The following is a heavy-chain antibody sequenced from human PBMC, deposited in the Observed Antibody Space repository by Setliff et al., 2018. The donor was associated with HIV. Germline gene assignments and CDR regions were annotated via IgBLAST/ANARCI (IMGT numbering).Heavy chain of an antibody. D-gene: IGHD2-2*01. Sequence: KPSETLSLTCTVTDDSLSRSDFYWAWIRQPPEKGLEWVASIYDTGDTHYNPSLKSRVTISRDMSKNQFSLKLGSVSAADTAVYYCARLDCSSSSGFVDYWGQGMLVT. V-gene: IGHV4-39*01. CDR1: DDSLSRSDFY. CDR2: IYDTGDT. CDR3: ARLDCSSSSGFVDY. J-gene: IGHJ4*02.